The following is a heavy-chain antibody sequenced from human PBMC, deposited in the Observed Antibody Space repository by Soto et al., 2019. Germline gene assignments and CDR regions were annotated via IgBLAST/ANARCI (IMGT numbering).Heavy chain of an antibody. J-gene: IGHJ4*02. Sequence: PGGSLRLSCAASGFTFSSYAMHWVRQAPGKGLEWVAVISYDGSNKYYADSVKGRFTISRDNSKNTLYLQMNSLRAEDTAVYYCAREGYYDSSGYQSPVWGQGTLVTVSS. CDR3: AREGYYDSSGYQSPV. D-gene: IGHD3-22*01. CDR1: GFTFSSYA. V-gene: IGHV3-30-3*01. CDR2: ISYDGSNK.